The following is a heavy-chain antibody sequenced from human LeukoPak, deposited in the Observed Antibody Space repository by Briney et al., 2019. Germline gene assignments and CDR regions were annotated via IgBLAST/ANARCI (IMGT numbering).Heavy chain of an antibody. Sequence: PGGSLRLSCAASGFSVSSNYMSWVRRAPGKGLEWVSLTYSGGSSYYADSVQGRFAISRDNSKNTLYLQVNSLRAEDTAVYYCARKGWSSYWYFDLWGRGTLVIVSS. D-gene: IGHD6-19*01. V-gene: IGHV3-53*01. CDR2: TYSGGSS. CDR1: GFSVSSNY. J-gene: IGHJ2*01. CDR3: ARKGWSSYWYFDL.